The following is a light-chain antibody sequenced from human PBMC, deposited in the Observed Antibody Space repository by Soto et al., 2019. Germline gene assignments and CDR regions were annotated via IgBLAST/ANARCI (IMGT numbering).Light chain of an antibody. CDR3: QQYNSYSLT. V-gene: IGKV1-5*03. CDR1: QSISSW. CDR2: KAS. J-gene: IGKJ4*01. Sequence: DIQMTQSPSTLSASVGDRVTITCRASQSISSWLVWYQQKPGKAPKLLIYKASSLDSGVPSRFSGSGSGTEFTLTISSLQPDDFATYYCQQYNSYSLTFGGGTKVEIK.